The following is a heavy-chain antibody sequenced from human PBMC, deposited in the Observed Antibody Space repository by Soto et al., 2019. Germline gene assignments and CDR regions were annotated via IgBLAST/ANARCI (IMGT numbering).Heavy chain of an antibody. V-gene: IGHV3-15*01. CDR1: GFTFSNAW. CDR3: TTDFYAYSSPGSGY. J-gene: IGHJ4*02. CDR2: IKSKTDGGTT. D-gene: IGHD6-13*01. Sequence: GGSLRLSCAASGFTFSNAWMSWVRQAPGKGLEWVGRIKSKTDGGTTDYAAPVKGRFTISRDDSKNTLYLQMKTEDTAVYYCTTDFYAYSSPGSGYWGQGTLVTVSS.